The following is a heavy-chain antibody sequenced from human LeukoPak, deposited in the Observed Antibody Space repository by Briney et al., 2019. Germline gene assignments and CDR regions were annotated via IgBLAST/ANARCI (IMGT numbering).Heavy chain of an antibody. CDR3: ARDNSVGGIAWWFDP. CDR2: INPTGTTT. D-gene: IGHD1-26*01. CDR1: GYTFINHW. Sequence: VASVKVSCKASGYTFINHWIHWVRQAPGQGLEWVGLINPTGTTTLYAQKFQGRITLTRDMSATTDYMELSSLTSEDTAVYYCARDNSVGGIAWWFDPWGQGTLVTVSS. V-gene: IGHV1-46*01. J-gene: IGHJ5*02.